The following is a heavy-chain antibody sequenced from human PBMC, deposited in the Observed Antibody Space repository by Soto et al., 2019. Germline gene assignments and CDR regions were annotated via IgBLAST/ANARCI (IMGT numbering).Heavy chain of an antibody. V-gene: IGHV3-23*01. Sequence: PGGSLRLSCTASGFTFSSYAMSWVRQAPGKGLEWVPAISGSGGSTYYADSVKGRFTISRDNSKNTLYLQMNSLRAEDTAVYYCAMGGYCSSTSCYAYYMDVWGKGTTVTVSS. CDR2: ISGSGGST. CDR1: GFTFSSYA. CDR3: AMGGYCSSTSCYAYYMDV. J-gene: IGHJ6*03. D-gene: IGHD2-2*03.